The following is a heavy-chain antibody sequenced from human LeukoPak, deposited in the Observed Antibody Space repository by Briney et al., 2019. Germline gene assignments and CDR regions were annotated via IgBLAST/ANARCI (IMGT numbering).Heavy chain of an antibody. CDR2: IIPILGIA. V-gene: IGHV1-69*04. J-gene: IGHJ4*02. CDR3: ARGSTVTTFDY. CDR1: GGTLSSYA. Sequence: SVKVSCKASGGTLSSYAISWVRQAPGQGLEWMGRIIPILGIANYAQKFQGRVTITADKSTSTAYMELSSLRSEDTAVYYCARGSTVTTFDYWGQGTLVTVSS. D-gene: IGHD4-17*01.